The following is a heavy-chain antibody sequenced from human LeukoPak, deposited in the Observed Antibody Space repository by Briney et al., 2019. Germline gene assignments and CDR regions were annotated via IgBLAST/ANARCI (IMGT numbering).Heavy chain of an antibody. CDR2: FYPEDGET. D-gene: IGHD6-13*01. J-gene: IGHJ6*04. CDR1: GYTLTELS. Sequence: SVKLSCKVSGYTLTELSMHWVRQAPGKGLEWMGSFYPEDGETIYAQKFKGRVTITEDTSTDTAYMEPSSLRSEDTAVYYCATGLSAAASTGYYYYGMDVWGKGTTVTVSS. CDR3: ATGLSAAASTGYYYYGMDV. V-gene: IGHV1-24*01.